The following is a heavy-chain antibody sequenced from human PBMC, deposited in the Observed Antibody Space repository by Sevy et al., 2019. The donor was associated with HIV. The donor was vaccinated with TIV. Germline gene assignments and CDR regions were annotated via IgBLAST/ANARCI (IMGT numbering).Heavy chain of an antibody. CDR1: GFTFSSFF. CDR2: IKQDGSEK. J-gene: IGHJ6*02. V-gene: IGHV3-7*01. CDR3: ARDLTAPYYYYGMDV. D-gene: IGHD1-20*01. Sequence: GGSLRLSCAASGFTFSSFFMSWVRQAPGKGLEWVANIKQDGSEKYYVDSVKGRFTISRDNARNSLYLQMNSLRAEDTGLYYCARDLTAPYYYYGMDVWGQGTMVTVSS.